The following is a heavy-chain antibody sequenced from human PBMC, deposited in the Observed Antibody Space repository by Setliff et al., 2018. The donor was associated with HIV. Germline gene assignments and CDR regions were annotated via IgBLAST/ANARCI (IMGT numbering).Heavy chain of an antibody. CDR1: GYTFTSYY. CDR3: ARDHIAARSVDY. Sequence: ASVKVSCKASGYTFTSYYMHWIRQAPGQGLEWMGLIGPSGSSTTYAQNFQGRVTMSRDTATNTVYMELSSLRSEDTAVYYCARDHIAARSVDYLGQGTLVTVSS. V-gene: IGHV1-46*01. D-gene: IGHD6-6*01. CDR2: IGPSGSST. J-gene: IGHJ4*02.